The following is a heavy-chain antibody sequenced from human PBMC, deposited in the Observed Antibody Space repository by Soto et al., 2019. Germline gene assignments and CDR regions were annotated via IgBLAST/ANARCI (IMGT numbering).Heavy chain of an antibody. Sequence: SETLSLTCTVSGGSISSSSYYWGWIRQPPGKGLEWIGSIYYSGSTYYNPSLKSRVTISVDTSKNQFSLKLSSVTAADTAVYYCAGLYSNFYHYYYGMDVWGQGTTVTVSS. D-gene: IGHD4-4*01. J-gene: IGHJ6*02. CDR2: IYYSGST. CDR1: GGSISSSSYY. CDR3: AGLYSNFYHYYYGMDV. V-gene: IGHV4-39*01.